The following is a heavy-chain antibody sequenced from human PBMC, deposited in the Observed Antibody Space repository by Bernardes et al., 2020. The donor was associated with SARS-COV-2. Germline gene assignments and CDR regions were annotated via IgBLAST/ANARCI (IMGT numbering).Heavy chain of an antibody. CDR1: GFTFSSYW. CDR3: ARVSSGWYEMDY. J-gene: IGHJ4*02. V-gene: IGHV3-74*01. Sequence: GGSLRLSCAASGFTFSSYWMSWVRQAPGKGLVWVSRGNSDGSSISYADSVKGRFTISRDNAKNTLYLQMNSLRAEDTAVYYCARVSSGWYEMDYWGQGTLVTVSS. CDR2: GNSDGSSI. D-gene: IGHD6-19*01.